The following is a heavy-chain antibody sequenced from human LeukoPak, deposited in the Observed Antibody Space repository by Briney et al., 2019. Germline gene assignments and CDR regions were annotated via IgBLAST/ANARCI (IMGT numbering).Heavy chain of an antibody. J-gene: IGHJ3*02. CDR1: GFTFSGYA. CDR3: PFDI. V-gene: IGHV3-30-3*01. D-gene: IGHD6-19*01. CDR2: ISFDGGTK. Sequence: GRSLRLSCAASGFTFSGYAMHWVRQAPGKGLEWVTVISFDGGTKYYADSVKGRFNISRDNSRNTLYYCVGAFESQWLGTAHDPFDIWGQGTTVTVSS.